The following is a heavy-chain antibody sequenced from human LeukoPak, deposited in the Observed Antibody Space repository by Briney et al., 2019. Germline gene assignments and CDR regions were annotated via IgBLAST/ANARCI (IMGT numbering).Heavy chain of an antibody. D-gene: IGHD1-26*01. V-gene: IGHV3-7*03. CDR2: IKQDGSEK. CDR1: RFTFSSYW. CDR3: ARVSGNYYRWFDS. Sequence: GGSLRLSCAASRFTFSSYWMSWVRQAPGKGLEWVANIKQDGSEKYYVDSVKGRFTISRDNAKNSLYLQMSSLRAEDTAVYYCARVSGNYYRWFDSWGQGTLVTVSS. J-gene: IGHJ5*01.